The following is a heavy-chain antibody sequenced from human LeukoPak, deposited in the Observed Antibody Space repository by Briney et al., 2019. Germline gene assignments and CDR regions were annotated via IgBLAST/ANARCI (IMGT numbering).Heavy chain of an antibody. D-gene: IGHD3-3*01. J-gene: IGHJ4*02. CDR1: GYTLTELS. CDR2: FDPEDGET. CDR3: ATVAPEPLTYDFWSGSPPRFDY. Sequence: ASVKVSCKVSGYTLTELSMHWVRQAPGKGLEWMGGFDPEDGETIYAQKFQGRVTMTEDTSTDTAYMELSSLRSEDTAVYYCATVAPEPLTYDFWSGSPPRFDYWGQGTLVTVSS. V-gene: IGHV1-24*01.